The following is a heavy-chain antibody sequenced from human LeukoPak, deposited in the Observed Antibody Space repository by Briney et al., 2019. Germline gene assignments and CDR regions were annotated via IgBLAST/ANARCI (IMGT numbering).Heavy chain of an antibody. V-gene: IGHV4-39*01. CDR3: AGHHPRNTVDF. J-gene: IGHJ4*02. Sequence: SETLSLTCTVSGGSIRNSSYYWGWIRQPPGKGLEWIANIYYSETTYYNPSLKSRVSLSLDTSMNQFSLKLSSVTAADTAVYYCAGHHPRNTVDFWGQGTLVTVSS. CDR2: IYYSETT. CDR1: GGSIRNSSYY. D-gene: IGHD2/OR15-2a*01.